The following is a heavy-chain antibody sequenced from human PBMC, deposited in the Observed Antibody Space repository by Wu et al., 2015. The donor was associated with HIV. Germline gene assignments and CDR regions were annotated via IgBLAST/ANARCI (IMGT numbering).Heavy chain of an antibody. J-gene: IGHJ4*02. CDR2: INPNSGGT. D-gene: IGHD2-21*01. CDR1: GYTFTDYS. CDR3: AAGIQSGGANY. Sequence: VQLVQSGAEVKKPGASVKVSCKASGYTFTDYSMHWVRQAPGQGLEWMGWINPNSGGTNSAQKFQDRVTMTRDTSISTAYMELTWLRPDDTAVYYCAAGIQSGGANYWGQGTLVTVSS. V-gene: IGHV1-2*02.